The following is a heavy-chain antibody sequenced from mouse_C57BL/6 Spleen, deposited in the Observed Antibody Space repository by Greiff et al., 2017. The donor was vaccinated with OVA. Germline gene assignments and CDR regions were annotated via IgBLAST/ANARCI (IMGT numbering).Heavy chain of an antibody. D-gene: IGHD1-1*01. CDR2: IDPSDSYT. J-gene: IGHJ1*03. CDR3: ARGDYYGSSYEGYFDV. V-gene: IGHV1-59*01. Sequence: QVQLQQPGAELVRPGTSVKLSFQASGYPFPSYWMHWVKPRPGQGLEWIGVIDPSDSYTNYHQKFKGKATLTVDTSSSTAYMQLSSLTSEDSAVYYCARGDYYGSSYEGYFDVWGTGTTVTVSS. CDR1: GYPFPSYW.